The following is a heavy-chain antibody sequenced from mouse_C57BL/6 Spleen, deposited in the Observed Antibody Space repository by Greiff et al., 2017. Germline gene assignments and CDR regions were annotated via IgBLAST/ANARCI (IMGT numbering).Heavy chain of an antibody. CDR3: ARQNGYSYAMDY. Sequence: EVKLVESGGGLVKPGGSLKLSCAASGFTFSSYTMSWVRQTPEKRLEWVATISGGGGNTYYPDSVKGRFTISRDNAKNTLYLQMSSLRSEDTALYYCARQNGYSYAMDYWGQGTSVTVSS. CDR1: GFTFSSYT. CDR2: ISGGGGNT. V-gene: IGHV5-9*01. D-gene: IGHD2-3*01. J-gene: IGHJ4*01.